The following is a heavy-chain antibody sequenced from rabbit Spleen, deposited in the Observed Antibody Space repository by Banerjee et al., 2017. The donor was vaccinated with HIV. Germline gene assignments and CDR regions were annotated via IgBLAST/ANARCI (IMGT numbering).Heavy chain of an antibody. Sequence: QEQLVESGGDLVKPEGSLTLTCTASGFSFSSNYWLCWVRQAPGKGLEWIACIDTGSSGFTYFASWAKGRFTISKTSSTTVTLQMTRLTAADTAMYFCARDAGTSFSTYGMDLWGQGTLVTVS. CDR1: GFSFSSNYW. CDR3: ARDAGTSFSTYGMDL. D-gene: IGHD8-1*01. CDR2: IDTGSSGFT. V-gene: IGHV1S45*01. J-gene: IGHJ6*01.